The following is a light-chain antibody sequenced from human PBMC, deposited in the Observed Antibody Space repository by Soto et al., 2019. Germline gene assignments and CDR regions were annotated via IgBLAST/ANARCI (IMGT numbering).Light chain of an antibody. CDR3: LQDYNYPLT. V-gene: IGKV1-6*01. J-gene: IGKJ4*01. Sequence: AIQMTQSPSSLSASVGDRVTITCRASQEIRSYLGWYQQEPGKAPKLLIYAASSLQSGVPSRFSGSGSGTDFTLTINSLQPEDFATYYCLQDYNYPLTLGGGTKVEIK. CDR1: QEIRSY. CDR2: AAS.